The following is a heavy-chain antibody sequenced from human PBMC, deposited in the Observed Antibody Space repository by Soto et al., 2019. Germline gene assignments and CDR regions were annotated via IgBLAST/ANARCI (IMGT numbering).Heavy chain of an antibody. J-gene: IGHJ5*02. CDR2: IYYSGST. CDR1: GGSISSGGYY. Sequence: QVQLQESGPGLVKPSQTLSLTCTVSGGSISSGGYYWSWIRQHPGKGLEWIGYIYYSGSTYYNPSLKRRVTISVDTSKNPSSRKLSSVTAADTAVYYCARVFMPGSGSVNWFDPWGQGTLVTVSS. CDR3: ARVFMPGSGSVNWFDP. D-gene: IGHD3-10*01. V-gene: IGHV4-31*03.